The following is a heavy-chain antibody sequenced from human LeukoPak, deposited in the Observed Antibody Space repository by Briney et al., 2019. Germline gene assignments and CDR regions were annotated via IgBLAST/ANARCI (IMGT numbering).Heavy chain of an antibody. CDR2: IKEDGSEK. Sequence: GGSLRLSCAASGFTFSTYWMSWVRQAPGKGLEWLATIKEDGSEKNYVGSVMGRFTISRDNAKNALYLQMNSLTVEDTAVYYCARPGGEPQLVRAFDYWGQGTLVTVSS. CDR3: ARPGGEPQLVRAFDY. J-gene: IGHJ4*02. D-gene: IGHD6-13*01. CDR1: GFTFSTYW. V-gene: IGHV3-7*01.